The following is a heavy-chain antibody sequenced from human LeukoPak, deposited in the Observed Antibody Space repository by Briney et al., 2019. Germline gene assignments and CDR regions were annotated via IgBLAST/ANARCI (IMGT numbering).Heavy chain of an antibody. CDR1: GGSISTYY. V-gene: IGHV4-59*01. Sequence: SEALSLTCTVSGGSISTYYWSWIRQPPGKGLEWIGYISYSGSTNYNPSLKSRITITVDTSKNQFSLKLSSVTAADTAVYYCAREGYDSNIYYKADYWGQGTLVTVSS. CDR3: AREGYDSNIYYKADY. CDR2: ISYSGST. D-gene: IGHD3-22*01. J-gene: IGHJ4*02.